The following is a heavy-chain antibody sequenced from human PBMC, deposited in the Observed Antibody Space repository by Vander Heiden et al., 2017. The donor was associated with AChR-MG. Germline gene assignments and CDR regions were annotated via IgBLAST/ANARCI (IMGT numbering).Heavy chain of an antibody. CDR1: GHRFTSSW. J-gene: IGHJ4*02. V-gene: IGHV5-51*01. Sequence: EVQLVQSGAEAKKPGESLKISCKGSGHRFTSSWIVWERQMPGKGPEWMGIIWPCDSDTRYSPSFQGQVTISADKSISTAYLQWSGLKASDTAMYYCARQVTGERRLDYWGQGTLVTVSS. CDR3: ARQVTGERRLDY. D-gene: IGHD3-10*01. CDR2: IWPCDSDT.